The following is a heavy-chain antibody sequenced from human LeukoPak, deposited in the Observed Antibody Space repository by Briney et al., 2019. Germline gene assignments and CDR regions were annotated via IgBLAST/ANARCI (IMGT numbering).Heavy chain of an antibody. CDR3: ARLTGLYYFDN. J-gene: IGHJ4*02. D-gene: IGHD3-9*01. V-gene: IGHV3-53*01. CDR2: IYSGGGT. Sequence: GGSLRLSCAASGFTVSSKYMNWVRQAPGKGLEWVSVIYSGGGTNYADSVKGRFTISRDNSKNTPYLQMNSLRAEDTAVYYCARLTGLYYFDNWGQGTLVTVSS. CDR1: GFTVSSKY.